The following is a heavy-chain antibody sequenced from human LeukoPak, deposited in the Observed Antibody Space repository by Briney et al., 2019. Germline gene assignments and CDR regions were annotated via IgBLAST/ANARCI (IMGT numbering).Heavy chain of an antibody. V-gene: IGHV1-18*01. J-gene: IGHJ5*02. CDR3: ARGPVGRSWFDP. D-gene: IGHD2-15*01. CDR1: GGTFSSYA. CDR2: ISAYNGNT. Sequence: ASVEVSCKASGGTFSSYAISWVRQAPGQGLEWMGGISAYNGNTNYAQKLQGRVTMTTDTSTSTAYMELRSLRSDDTAVYYCARGPVGRSWFDPWGQGTLVTVSS.